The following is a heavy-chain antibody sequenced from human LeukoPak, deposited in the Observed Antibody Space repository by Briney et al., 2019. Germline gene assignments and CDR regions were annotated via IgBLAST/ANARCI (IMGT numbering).Heavy chain of an antibody. V-gene: IGHV3-23*01. Sequence: PGGSLRLSCAGSGFTFRSYAISWVRQAPGKGLEWVSAISGTGGSTDYTDSVKGRFTISRDNSKNTLYLQMNSLRAEDTAVYYRAKEADSTWDQYYYYAMDVWGQGTTVTVSS. J-gene: IGHJ6*02. CDR3: AKEADSTWDQYYYYAMDV. CDR2: ISGTGGST. D-gene: IGHD1-26*01. CDR1: GFTFRSYA.